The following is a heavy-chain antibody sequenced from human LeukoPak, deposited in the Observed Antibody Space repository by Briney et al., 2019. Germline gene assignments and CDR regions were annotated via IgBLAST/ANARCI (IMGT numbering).Heavy chain of an antibody. Sequence: SETLSLTCTVSGGSISSSSYYWGWIRQPPGKGLEGIGSIYYSGSTYYNPSLKSRVTISVDTSKNQFSLKLSSVTAADTAVYYCAEDSGRIDYWGQGTLVTVSS. D-gene: IGHD1-26*01. CDR1: GGSISSSSYY. J-gene: IGHJ4*02. CDR2: IYYSGST. CDR3: AEDSGRIDY. V-gene: IGHV4-39*01.